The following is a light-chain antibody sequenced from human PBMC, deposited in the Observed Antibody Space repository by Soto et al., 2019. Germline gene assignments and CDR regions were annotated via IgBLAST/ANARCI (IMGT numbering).Light chain of an antibody. Sequence: DIQMTQSPASLSASVGDRVAITCRASQPISSYLNWYQHKPGKAPTLLIYAASNLQGGVPSRFSGSGSGTNFTLGISSLELEDFETYSCQQNRRAPRTFGPGTKVDIK. CDR3: QQNRRAPRT. CDR2: AAS. CDR1: QPISSY. J-gene: IGKJ2*01. V-gene: IGKV1-39*01.